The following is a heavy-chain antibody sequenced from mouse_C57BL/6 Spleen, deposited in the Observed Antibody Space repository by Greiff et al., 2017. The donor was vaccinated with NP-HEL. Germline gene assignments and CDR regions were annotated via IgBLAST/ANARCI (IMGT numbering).Heavy chain of an antibody. J-gene: IGHJ1*03. CDR3: ARSSSYSHWYFDV. CDR1: GFTFSDYG. CDR2: ISSGSSTI. Sequence: EVQLVESGGGLVKPGGSLKLSCAASGFTFSDYGMHWVRQAPEKGLEWVAYISSGSSTIYYADTVKGRFTISRDNAKNTLFLQMTSLRSEDTAMYYCARSSSYSHWYFDVWGTGTTVTVSS. V-gene: IGHV5-17*01. D-gene: IGHD1-1*01.